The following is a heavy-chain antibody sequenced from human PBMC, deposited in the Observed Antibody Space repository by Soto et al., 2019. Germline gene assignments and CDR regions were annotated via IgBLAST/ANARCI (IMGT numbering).Heavy chain of an antibody. V-gene: IGHV1-69*06. CDR3: ARPGWVTTFSLGHDAFDI. CDR1: GGTFSSYA. D-gene: IGHD4-17*01. Sequence: SVKVSCKASGGTFSSYAISWVRQAPGQGLEWMGGIIPIFGTANYAQKFQGRVTITADKSTSTAYMGLSSLRSEETAVYYCARPGWVTTFSLGHDAFDIGGQGTMVTVSS. CDR2: IIPIFGTA. J-gene: IGHJ3*02.